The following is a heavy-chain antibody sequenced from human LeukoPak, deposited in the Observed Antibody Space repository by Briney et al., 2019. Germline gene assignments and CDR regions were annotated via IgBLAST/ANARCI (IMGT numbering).Heavy chain of an antibody. CDR3: VREESGGYFDY. D-gene: IGHD2-8*02. CDR2: IAPSVDTT. Sequence: ASVEGSCKSSGFTLTNYLLHWVRQAPGQGLEWVGRIAPSVDTTNYAQRFRDRVTMTRDTSTSTVYMELSGLRSEDTAVYYCVREESGGYFDYWGQGTLVTVSS. V-gene: IGHV1-46*01. J-gene: IGHJ4*02. CDR1: GFTLTNYL.